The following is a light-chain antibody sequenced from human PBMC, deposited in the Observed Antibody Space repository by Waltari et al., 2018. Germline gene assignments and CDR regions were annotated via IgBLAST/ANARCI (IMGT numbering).Light chain of an antibody. Sequence: QSALTQPRSVSGSPGQSVTISYTGISSDFGGYNYVPWYQQQPGKAPKLMIYDGSKRPSGVPDRFSGSKSGNAASLTISGLQAEDETDYYCCSYAGSYTDVVFGGGTKLTVL. V-gene: IGLV2-11*01. CDR2: DGS. J-gene: IGLJ2*01. CDR1: SSDFGGYNY. CDR3: CSYAGSYTDVV.